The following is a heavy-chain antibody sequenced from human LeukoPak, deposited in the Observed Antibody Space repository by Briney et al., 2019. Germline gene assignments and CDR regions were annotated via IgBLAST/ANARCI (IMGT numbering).Heavy chain of an antibody. V-gene: IGHV4-34*01. Sequence: SETLSLTCAVYGGSFSGYYYSWIRQPPGRGLEWIGEIDHSGSPNYNPSLKSRVTISVDTSKNQFSLKLSSVTAADTAVYYCARVRSSSWYSDYWGQGTLVTASS. J-gene: IGHJ4*02. CDR3: ARVRSSSWYSDY. CDR1: GGSFSGYY. CDR2: IDHSGSP. D-gene: IGHD6-13*01.